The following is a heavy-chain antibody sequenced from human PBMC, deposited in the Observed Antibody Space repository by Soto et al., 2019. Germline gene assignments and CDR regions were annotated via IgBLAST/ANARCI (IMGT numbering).Heavy chain of an antibody. CDR3: AINEGTDGYKFAY. V-gene: IGHV1-69*01. CDR1: GGTFSTYD. CDR2: IIPLFGTA. D-gene: IGHD5-12*01. Sequence: QVQLVQSGAEVKKPGSSVKVSCKASGGTFSTYDICWVRQSPGQGLEWMGGIIPLFGTANYEQKFQGSVTIIADESTRTASTELRRLGSEDTAVYYCAINEGTDGYKFAYWRQGTLVTVSS. J-gene: IGHJ4*02.